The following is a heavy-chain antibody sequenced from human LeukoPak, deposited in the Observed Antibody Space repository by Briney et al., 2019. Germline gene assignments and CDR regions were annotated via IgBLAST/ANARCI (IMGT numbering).Heavy chain of an antibody. V-gene: IGHV3-30*18. J-gene: IGHJ5*02. CDR1: GFTFGSYG. D-gene: IGHD5-12*01. CDR2: ISYDGSNK. CDR3: AKGGYSGYDQWFDP. Sequence: GRALRLSCAAPGFTFGSYGMHWVRQAPGKGLEGVAVISYDGSNKYYADSVKGRFTISRDNSKNTLYLQMNSLRAEDTAVYYCAKGGYSGYDQWFDPWGQGTLVTVSS.